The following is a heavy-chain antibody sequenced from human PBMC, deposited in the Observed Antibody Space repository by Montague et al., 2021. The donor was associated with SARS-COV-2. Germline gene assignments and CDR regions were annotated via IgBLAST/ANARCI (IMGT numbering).Heavy chain of an antibody. J-gene: IGHJ4*02. CDR2: ISHSGSA. CDR3: TGGAPGY. CDR1: GGSFSDYK. Sequence: SETLSLTCAVYGGSFSDYKWTWIRQSPGKGLEWLGQISHSGSANYNPSLKSRVTISVDTAKNQFSQKLTSVNVAGTAVYYCTGGAPGYWGQGTLVTVSS. V-gene: IGHV4-34*01.